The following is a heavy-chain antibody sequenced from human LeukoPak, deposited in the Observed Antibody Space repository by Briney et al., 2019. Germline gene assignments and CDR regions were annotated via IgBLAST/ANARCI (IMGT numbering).Heavy chain of an antibody. CDR3: ASSSWAWYFDL. CDR1: GFTFSTYA. V-gene: IGHV3-30-3*01. Sequence: KPGGSLRLSCAASGFTFSTYAMHWVRQAPGKGLEWVAVISYDGSNKYYADSVKGRFTISRDNSKNTLYLQMNSLRAEDTAVYYCASSSWAWYFDLWGRGTLVTVSS. J-gene: IGHJ2*01. D-gene: IGHD6-13*01. CDR2: ISYDGSNK.